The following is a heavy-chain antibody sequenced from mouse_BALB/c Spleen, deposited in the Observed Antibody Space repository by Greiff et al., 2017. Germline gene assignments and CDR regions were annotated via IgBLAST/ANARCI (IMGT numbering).Heavy chain of an antibody. Sequence: QVQLQQSGAELMKPGASVKISCKATGYTFSSYWIEWVKQRPGHGLEWIGEILPGSGSTNYNEKFKGKATFTADTSSNTAYMQLSSLTSEDSAVYYCARAYYYGSRHFDYWGQGTTLTVSS. CDR3: ARAYYYGSRHFDY. J-gene: IGHJ2*01. CDR2: ILPGSGST. D-gene: IGHD1-1*01. V-gene: IGHV1-9*01. CDR1: GYTFSSYW.